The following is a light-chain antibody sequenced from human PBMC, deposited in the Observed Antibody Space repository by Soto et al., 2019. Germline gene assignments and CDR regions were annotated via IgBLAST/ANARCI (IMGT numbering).Light chain of an antibody. V-gene: IGLV1-44*01. J-gene: IGLJ3*02. CDR1: TSNIEENS. CDR2: DDY. CDR3: TAWDDSLNAWL. Sequence: QPVLTQPPSASGTPGQRVTISCSGSTSNIEENSVTWYQRLPGTAPKVLIYDDYQRPSGVPDRFSGSKSGTSASLAISDLQSEDEGDYYCTAWDDSLNAWLFGGGTKLTVL.